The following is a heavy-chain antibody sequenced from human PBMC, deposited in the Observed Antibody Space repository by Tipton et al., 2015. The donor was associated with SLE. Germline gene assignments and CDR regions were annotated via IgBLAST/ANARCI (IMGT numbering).Heavy chain of an antibody. D-gene: IGHD1-26*01. V-gene: IGHV3-33*07. CDR2: IWHDGSKE. CDR3: AASLVGAIDY. Sequence: SGFIFSNYGMFWVRQAPGKGLEWVATIWHDGSKEYYADSVKGRFTISRDNSKNTLYLQMNSLRVEDTAVYYCAASLVGAIDYWGQVTLVTVSS. J-gene: IGHJ4*02. CDR1: GFIFSNYG.